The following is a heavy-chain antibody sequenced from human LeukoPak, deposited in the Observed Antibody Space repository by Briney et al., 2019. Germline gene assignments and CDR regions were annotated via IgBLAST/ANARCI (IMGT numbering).Heavy chain of an antibody. V-gene: IGHV3-15*01. Sequence: GGSLRLSCAASGFTFSNAWMSWVRQAPGRWLEWVGRIKSKTDGGTTDYAAPVKDRFIISRDDSKNTLYLQMNSLKTEDTALYYCTTDPGISAAGNSYYYYYMDVWGKGTTVTISS. CDR3: TTDPGISAAGNSYYYYYMDV. J-gene: IGHJ6*03. D-gene: IGHD6-13*01. CDR2: IKSKTDGGTT. CDR1: GFTFSNAW.